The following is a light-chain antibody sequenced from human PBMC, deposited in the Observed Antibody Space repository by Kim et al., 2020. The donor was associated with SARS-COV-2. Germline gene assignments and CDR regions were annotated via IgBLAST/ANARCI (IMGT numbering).Light chain of an antibody. V-gene: IGKV1-27*01. CDR3: QKDNSAPST. CDR1: RDINNY. CDR2: AAS. J-gene: IGKJ4*01. Sequence: GDRVTITCRASRDINNYLAWYQQRPGKVPKLLLYAASTLQSGVPSRFSGSGSGTDFTLTISSLQPEDVATYYCQKDNSAPSTFGGGTKVDIK.